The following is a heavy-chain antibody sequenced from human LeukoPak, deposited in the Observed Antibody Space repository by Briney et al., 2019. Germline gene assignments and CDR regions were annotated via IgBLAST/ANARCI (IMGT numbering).Heavy chain of an antibody. V-gene: IGHV3-74*01. D-gene: IGHD6-13*01. CDR2: INSDGSST. Sequence: GGSLRLSCAASGFTFSTYWMHWVRQAPGKGLVWVSRINSDGSSTSYADSVKGRFTISRDNAKNTLYLQMNSLRAEDTAVYYCAKGRSIGAAFGAFDYWGQGTLVTVSS. CDR1: GFTFSTYW. J-gene: IGHJ4*01. CDR3: AKGRSIGAAFGAFDY.